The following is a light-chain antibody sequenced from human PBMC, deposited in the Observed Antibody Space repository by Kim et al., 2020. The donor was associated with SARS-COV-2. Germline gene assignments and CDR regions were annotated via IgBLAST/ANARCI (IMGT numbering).Light chain of an antibody. CDR2: KAS. CDR3: QHYNGYPIT. V-gene: IGKV1-5*03. CDR1: PRLNGW. Sequence: ASVGDRVTFTCRASPRLNGWLAWYQQKPGKAPKLLIYKASSLQSGVPSRFSGSGSGTEFTLTISSLQPDDSATYYCQHYNGYPITFGGGTKVDIK. J-gene: IGKJ4*01.